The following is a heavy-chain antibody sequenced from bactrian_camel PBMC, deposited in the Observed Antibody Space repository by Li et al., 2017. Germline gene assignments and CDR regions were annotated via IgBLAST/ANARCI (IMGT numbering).Heavy chain of an antibody. D-gene: IGHD5*01. CDR1: GFTSKAYS. J-gene: IGHJ6*01. V-gene: IGHV3S42*01. CDR2: IDSDGNP. Sequence: VQLVESGGGSVQTGGSLRLSCAVSGFTSKAYSMAWFRQAPGQERQGVASIDSDGNPSYSESVRGRFTISKDNAKSTLYLQMSSLKPEDTAMYYCAADRKLWVGYPYPADFGYWGQGTQVTV. CDR3: AADRKLWVGYPYPADFGY.